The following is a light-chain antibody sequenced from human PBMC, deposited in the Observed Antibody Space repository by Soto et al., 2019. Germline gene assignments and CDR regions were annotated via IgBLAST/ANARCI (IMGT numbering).Light chain of an antibody. J-gene: IGLJ1*01. Sequence: QSVLTQPASVSGSPRQSITISCTGTSRDVSNYKYVSWYQQHPGKAPKLMIYEVSNRPSGVSNRFSGSKSGNTASLTISGLQAEDETDYYCFSYTSSGTYVFATGTKVTVL. V-gene: IGLV2-14*01. CDR3: FSYTSSGTYV. CDR2: EVS. CDR1: SRDVSNYKY.